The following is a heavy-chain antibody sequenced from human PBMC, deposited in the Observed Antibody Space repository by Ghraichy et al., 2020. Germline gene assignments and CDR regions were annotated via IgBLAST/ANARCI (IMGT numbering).Heavy chain of an antibody. CDR2: ISSSGSTI. CDR1: GFTFSDYY. Sequence: GGSLRLSCAASGFTFSDYYMSWIRQAPGKGLEWVSYISSSGSTIYYADSVKGRFTISRDNAKNSLYLQMNSLRAEDTAVYYCARGGNCTGGVCQYYYYYYGMDVWGQGTTVTVSS. V-gene: IGHV3-11*01. D-gene: IGHD2-8*02. J-gene: IGHJ6*02. CDR3: ARGGNCTGGVCQYYYYYYGMDV.